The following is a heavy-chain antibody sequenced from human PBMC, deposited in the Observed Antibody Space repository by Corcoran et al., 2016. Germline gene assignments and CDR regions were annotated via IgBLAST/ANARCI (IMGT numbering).Heavy chain of an antibody. CDR3: ARGDSGWYGGGYFGY. CDR1: GGSFRGYY. V-gene: IGHV4-34*01. Sequence: QVQLQQWGAGLLKPSETLSLTCAVYGGSFRGYYWSWIRQPPGKGLEWIGEINHSGSTNYNPSLKSRVTISVDTSKNQFSLKLSSVTAADTAVYFCARGDSGWYGGGYFGYWGQGTLVTVSS. CDR2: INHSGST. J-gene: IGHJ4*02. D-gene: IGHD6-19*01.